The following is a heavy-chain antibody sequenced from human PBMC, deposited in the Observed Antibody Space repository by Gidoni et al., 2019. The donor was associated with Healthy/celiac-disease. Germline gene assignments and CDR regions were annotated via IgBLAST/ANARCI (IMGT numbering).Heavy chain of an antibody. CDR2: IYTSGST. V-gene: IGHV4-61*02. CDR1: GGSISSGSYY. CDR3: ARVSSLFDP. Sequence: QVQLQESGPGLVKPSQTLSLTCTVAGGSISSGSYYWSWIRQPAGKGLEWIGRIYTSGSTNYNPSLKSRVTISVDTSKNQFSLKLSSVTAADTAVYYCARVSSLFDPWGQGTLVTVSS. D-gene: IGHD6-19*01. J-gene: IGHJ5*02.